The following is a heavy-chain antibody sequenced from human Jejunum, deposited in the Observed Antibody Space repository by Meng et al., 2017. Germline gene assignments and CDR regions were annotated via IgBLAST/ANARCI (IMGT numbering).Heavy chain of an antibody. J-gene: IGHJ4*02. V-gene: IGHV3-15*01. Sequence: ESLKISCAASGFTFSNAWMSWVRQAPGKGLEWVGRIKSKTYGGTTDYAAPVEGRFIISRDDSKNTLYLQMNSLKTEDTAGYYCTTREGYNYKYWGQGTLVTVSS. D-gene: IGHD5-18*01. CDR2: IKSKTYGGTT. CDR1: GFTFSNAW. CDR3: TTREGYNYKY.